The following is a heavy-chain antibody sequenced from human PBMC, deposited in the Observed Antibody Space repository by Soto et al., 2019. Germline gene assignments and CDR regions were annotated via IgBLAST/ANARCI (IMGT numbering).Heavy chain of an antibody. Sequence: PSETLSLTCAVYGGSFSGYYWSWIRQPPGKGLEWIGEINHSGSTNYNPSLKSRVTISVDTSKNQFSLKLSSVTAADTAVYYCASMNSSSSRDYWGQGTLVTVSS. D-gene: IGHD6-6*01. J-gene: IGHJ4*02. CDR1: GGSFSGYY. CDR2: INHSGST. CDR3: ASMNSSSSRDY. V-gene: IGHV4-34*01.